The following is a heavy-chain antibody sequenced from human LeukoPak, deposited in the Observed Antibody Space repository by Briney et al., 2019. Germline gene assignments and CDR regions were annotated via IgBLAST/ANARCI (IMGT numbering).Heavy chain of an antibody. D-gene: IGHD3-22*01. Sequence: SETLSLTCAVYGGSFSGYYWSWIRQPPGKGLEWIGEINHSGSTNYNPSLKSRVTISVDTSKNQFSLKLSSVTAADTAVYYCAAAGGYYIEDWGQGTLVTVSS. CDR1: GGSFSGYY. CDR2: INHSGST. CDR3: AAAGGYYIED. J-gene: IGHJ4*02. V-gene: IGHV4-34*01.